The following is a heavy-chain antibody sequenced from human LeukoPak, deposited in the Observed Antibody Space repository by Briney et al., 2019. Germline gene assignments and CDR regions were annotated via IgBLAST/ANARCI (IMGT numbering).Heavy chain of an antibody. V-gene: IGHV4-31*03. J-gene: IGHJ4*02. CDR2: IYYSGST. Sequence: SQTLSLTCTVSGGSISSGGYYWSWIRQHPGKGLEWIGYIYYSGSTCYNPSLKSRVTISVDTSKNQFSLKLSSVTAADTAVYYCARARPAVTQFDYWGQGTLVTVSS. CDR1: GGSISSGGYY. D-gene: IGHD4-17*01. CDR3: ARARPAVTQFDY.